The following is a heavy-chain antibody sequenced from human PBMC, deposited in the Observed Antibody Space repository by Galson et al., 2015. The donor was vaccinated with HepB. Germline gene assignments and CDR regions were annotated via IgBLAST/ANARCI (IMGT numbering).Heavy chain of an antibody. CDR3: ARDVPDLYSKAGREEYYYYGMDV. D-gene: IGHD6-13*01. CDR2: TYYRSKWYN. V-gene: IGHV6-1*01. J-gene: IGHJ6*02. CDR1: GDSVSSNSAA. Sequence: CAISGDSVSSNSAAWNWIRQSPSRGLEWLGRTYYRSKWYNDYAVSVKSRITINPDTSKNQFSLQLSSVTPEDTAVYYCARDVPDLYSKAGREEYYYYGMDVWGQGTTVTVSS.